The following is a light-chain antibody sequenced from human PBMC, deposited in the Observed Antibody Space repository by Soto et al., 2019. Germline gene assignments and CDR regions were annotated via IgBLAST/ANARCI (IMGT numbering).Light chain of an antibody. CDR1: QSISSY. Sequence: DIPMTQSPSSLSASVGDRVTITCQASQSISSYLNWYQQKPGKAPKLLIFAASSLESGVPSRFSGSGSGTYFTLTISSLQPEDFATYYCQQSDSTPPMLTFGGGTNVEIK. V-gene: IGKV1-39*01. CDR2: AAS. J-gene: IGKJ4*01. CDR3: QQSDSTPPMLT.